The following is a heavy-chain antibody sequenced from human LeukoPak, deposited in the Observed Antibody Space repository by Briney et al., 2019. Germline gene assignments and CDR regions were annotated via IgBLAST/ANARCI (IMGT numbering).Heavy chain of an antibody. D-gene: IGHD5-18*01. CDR2: IYYSGST. CDR3: ARVRYSYGYVGY. V-gene: IGHV4-39*01. Sequence: SETLSLTCTVSGGSISSSSYYWGWIRQPPGKGLEWIGSIYYSGSTYYNPSLKSRVTISVDTSKNQFSLKLSSVTAADTAVYYCARVRYSYGYVGYWGQGTLVTVSS. J-gene: IGHJ4*02. CDR1: GGSISSSSYY.